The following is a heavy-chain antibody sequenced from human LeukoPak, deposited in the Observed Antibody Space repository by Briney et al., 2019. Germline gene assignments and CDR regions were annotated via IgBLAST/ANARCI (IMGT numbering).Heavy chain of an antibody. CDR1: GGSISSYF. V-gene: IGHV4-59*01. Sequence: PSETLSLTCTVSGGSISSYFWSWIRQPPGKGLEWIGYVYYSGSTNYNPSLKSRVTISVDTSEKQFSLKLSSTTAADKAVYYCARVLDLSKRGLDAFDIWGQGTMVTVSS. J-gene: IGHJ3*02. D-gene: IGHD3-16*01. CDR2: VYYSGST. CDR3: ARVLDLSKRGLDAFDI.